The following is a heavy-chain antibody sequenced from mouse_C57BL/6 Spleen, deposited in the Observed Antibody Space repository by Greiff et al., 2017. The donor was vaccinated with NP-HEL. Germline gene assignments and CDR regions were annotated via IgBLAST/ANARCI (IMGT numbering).Heavy chain of an antibody. CDR3: ARDDGYYPFAY. CDR2: IHPNSGST. CDR1: GYTFTSYW. D-gene: IGHD2-3*01. V-gene: IGHV1-64*01. J-gene: IGHJ3*01. Sequence: QVQLQQPGAELVKPGASVKMSCKASGYTFTSYWMHWVKQRPGQGLEWIGMIHPNSGSTNYNEKFKSKATLTVDKSSSTAYMQLSSLTSEDSAVYYCARDDGYYPFAYWGQGTLVTVSA.